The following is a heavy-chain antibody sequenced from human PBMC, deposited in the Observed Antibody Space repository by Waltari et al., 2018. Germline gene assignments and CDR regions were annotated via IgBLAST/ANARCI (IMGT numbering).Heavy chain of an antibody. CDR1: GGSISSGSYY. D-gene: IGHD5-18*01. CDR2: IYYSGST. V-gene: IGHV4-61*02. CDR3: ARQLRGYSYGLGYYYYYMDV. Sequence: QVQLQESGPGLVKPSQTLSLTCTVSGGSISSGSYYWSWIRQPAGKGLEWIGYIYYSGSTNYNPSLKSRVTISVDTSKNQFSLKLSSVTAADTAVYYCARQLRGYSYGLGYYYYYMDVWGKGTTVTISS. J-gene: IGHJ6*03.